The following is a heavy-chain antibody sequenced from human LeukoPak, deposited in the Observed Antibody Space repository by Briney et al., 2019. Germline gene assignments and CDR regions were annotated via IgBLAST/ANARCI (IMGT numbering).Heavy chain of an antibody. CDR3: AKEGDTALVTGYFDL. CDR1: GGTFGSYV. J-gene: IGHJ2*01. Sequence: GASVKVSCKASGGTFGSYVISWVRQAPGQGLEWMGGIIPIFGTAHYAQKFQGRLTITADESTRTVYMEMSSLRSEDTAMYYCAKEGDTALVTGYFDLWGRGTLVTVSS. D-gene: IGHD5-18*01. CDR2: IIPIFGTA. V-gene: IGHV1-69*01.